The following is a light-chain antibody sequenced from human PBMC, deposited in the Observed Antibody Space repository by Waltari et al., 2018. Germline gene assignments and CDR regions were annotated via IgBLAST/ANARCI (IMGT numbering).Light chain of an antibody. V-gene: IGLV1-51*01. CDR3: ATWDSSLSTVV. CDR1: SSNIGIHS. Sequence: QSVLTQPPSVSAAPGTKVTISCSGSSSNIGIHSLSWDHPPPGTAPKPPIHDNNKRSSGIPDRFSGTKSATSATLGITGLQTGDEADYYCATWDSSLSTVVFGGGTKLTVL. J-gene: IGLJ2*01. CDR2: DNN.